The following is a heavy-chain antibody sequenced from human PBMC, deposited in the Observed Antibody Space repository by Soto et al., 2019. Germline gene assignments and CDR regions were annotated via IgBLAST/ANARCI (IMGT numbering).Heavy chain of an antibody. Sequence: PSETLSLTCTVSGGSISSYYWIWILQPAGKGLEWIGRIYISGSTNYNPSLESRVTMSVDTSKNQFSLKLRSVTAADTAVYYCASALLDYGDYYFDYWGQGTLVTVSS. CDR3: ASALLDYGDYYFDY. CDR1: GGSISSYY. V-gene: IGHV4-4*07. CDR2: IYISGST. J-gene: IGHJ4*02. D-gene: IGHD4-17*01.